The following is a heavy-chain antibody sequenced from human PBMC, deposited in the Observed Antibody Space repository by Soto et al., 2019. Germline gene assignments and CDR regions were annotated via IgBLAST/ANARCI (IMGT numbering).Heavy chain of an antibody. V-gene: IGHV3-48*02. D-gene: IGHD6-6*01. J-gene: IGHJ6*02. Sequence: GGSLRLSCAASGFTFSSYSMNWVRQAPGKGLEWVSYISSSTIYYADSVKGRFTISRDNAKNSLYLQMNSLRDEDTAVYYCARVQDSSSRYYYYGMDVWGQGTTVTVSS. CDR1: GFTFSSYS. CDR2: ISSSTI. CDR3: ARVQDSSSRYYYYGMDV.